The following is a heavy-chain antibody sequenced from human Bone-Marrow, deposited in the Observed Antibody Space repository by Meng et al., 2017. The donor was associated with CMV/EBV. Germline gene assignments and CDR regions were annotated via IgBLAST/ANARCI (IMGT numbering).Heavy chain of an antibody. V-gene: IGHV1-8*01. Sequence: ASVKVSCKASGYTFTSYDINWVRQATGQGLEWMGWMNPNSGNTGYAQKFQGRVTMTRNTSISTAYMELSSLRSEDTAVYYCARGAGPSLYYDFWSGYPSYGMDGWGQGTTVTVSS. CDR3: ARGAGPSLYYDFWSGYPSYGMDG. J-gene: IGHJ6*02. D-gene: IGHD3-3*01. CDR1: GYTFTSYD. CDR2: MNPNSGNT.